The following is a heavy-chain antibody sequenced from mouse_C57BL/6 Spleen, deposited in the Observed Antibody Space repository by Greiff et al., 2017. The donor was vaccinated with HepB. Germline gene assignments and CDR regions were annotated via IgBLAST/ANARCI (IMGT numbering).Heavy chain of an antibody. CDR3: ARGLYYYGSSYDY. J-gene: IGHJ2*01. Sequence: LVESGPELVKPGASVKISCKASGYAFSSSWMNWVKQRPGKGLEWIGRIYPGDGDTNYNGKFKGKATLTADKSSSTAYMQLSSLTSEDSAVYFCARGLYYYGSSYDYWGQGTTLTVSS. CDR2: IYPGDGDT. CDR1: GYAFSSSW. D-gene: IGHD1-1*01. V-gene: IGHV1-82*01.